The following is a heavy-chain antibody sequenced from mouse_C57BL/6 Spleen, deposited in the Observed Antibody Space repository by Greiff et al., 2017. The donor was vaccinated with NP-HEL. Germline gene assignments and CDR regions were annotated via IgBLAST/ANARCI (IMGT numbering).Heavy chain of an antibody. J-gene: IGHJ2*01. V-gene: IGHV3-6*01. CDR3: ARVSNLYYFDY. CDR1: GYSITSGYY. Sequence: EVKVEESGPGLVKPSQSLSLTCSVTGYSITSGYYWNWIRQFPGNKLEWMGYISYDGSNNYNPSLKNRISITRGTSKNQFFLKLNSVTTEDTATYYCARVSNLYYFDYWGQGTTLTVSS. CDR2: ISYDGSN. D-gene: IGHD2-5*01.